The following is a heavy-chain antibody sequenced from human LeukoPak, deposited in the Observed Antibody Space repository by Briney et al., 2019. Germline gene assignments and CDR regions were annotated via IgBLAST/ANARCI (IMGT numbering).Heavy chain of an antibody. CDR2: IKDDGSDK. Sequence: GGSLRLSCAASGFTFSSAWMTWVRQAPGKGLEWVATIKDDGSDKYYVDSVKGRFAISRDNAKKSLWLQMNSLRVEDTAMYYCADLGSRDWGQGTLFTVSS. D-gene: IGHD3-16*01. CDR3: ADLGSRD. J-gene: IGHJ1*01. CDR1: GFTFSSAW. V-gene: IGHV3-7*01.